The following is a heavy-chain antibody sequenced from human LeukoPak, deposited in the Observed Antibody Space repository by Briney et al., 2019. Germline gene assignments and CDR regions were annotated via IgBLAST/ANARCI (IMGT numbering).Heavy chain of an antibody. Sequence: PSETLSLTCAVSGGSISSGGYSWSWIRQPPGKGLEWIGYIYHSGSTYYNPSLKSRVTISVDTSKNQFSLKLSSVTAADTAVYYCARGRCSGGSCYLLDYWGQGTLVTVSS. CDR1: GGSISSGGYS. CDR2: IYHSGST. CDR3: ARGRCSGGSCYLLDY. V-gene: IGHV4-30-2*01. J-gene: IGHJ4*02. D-gene: IGHD2-15*01.